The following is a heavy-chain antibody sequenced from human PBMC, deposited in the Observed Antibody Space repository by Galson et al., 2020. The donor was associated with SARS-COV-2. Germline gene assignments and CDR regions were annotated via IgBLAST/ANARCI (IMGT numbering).Heavy chain of an antibody. CDR2: IKHDGSEK. V-gene: IGHV3-7*01. D-gene: IGHD1-1*01. CDR3: ARDSAAVAATGTYFYYGMDV. Sequence: GSLRLPCGAPGFTFSHYWMSWVRQAPGKGLEWVANIKHDGSEKYYVDSIKGRFTISRDNAKNSLYLQMNSLRVGDTAVYYCARDSAAVAATGTYFYYGMDVWGQGTTVTVSS. J-gene: IGHJ6*02. CDR1: GFTFSHYW.